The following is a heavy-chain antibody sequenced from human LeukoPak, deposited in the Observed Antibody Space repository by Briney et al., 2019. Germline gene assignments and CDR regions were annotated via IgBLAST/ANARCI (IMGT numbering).Heavy chain of an antibody. CDR3: ASGLVAAKLSGDY. V-gene: IGHV3-66*01. CDR1: GFAVSDNY. CDR2: FYSGGNT. Sequence: GGSLRLSCVVSGFAVSDNYMSWVRQAPGKGLEWVSTFYSGGNTHSADSVKGRFTISRDNAKNSLYLQMNSLRAEDTAVYYCASGLVAAKLSGDYWGQGTLVTVSS. J-gene: IGHJ4*02. D-gene: IGHD2-15*01.